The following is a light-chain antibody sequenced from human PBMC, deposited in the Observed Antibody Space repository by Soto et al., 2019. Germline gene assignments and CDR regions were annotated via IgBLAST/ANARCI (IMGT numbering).Light chain of an antibody. Sequence: HSVLTQPASVSGSPGQSITMSCIGTSSDVGGYNYVSWYQQHPGQAPKLMIYDVSNRASGVSNRFSGSKSGNTASLTISGLQAADEADYYCSSYTTSSTIVGTGTKLTVL. CDR2: DVS. CDR1: SSDVGGYNY. V-gene: IGLV2-14*01. CDR3: SSYTTSSTI. J-gene: IGLJ1*01.